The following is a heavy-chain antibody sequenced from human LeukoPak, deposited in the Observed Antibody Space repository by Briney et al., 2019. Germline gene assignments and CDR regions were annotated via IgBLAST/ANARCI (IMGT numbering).Heavy chain of an antibody. Sequence: SETLSLTCTVSGGSISSSSYYWGWIRQPPGKGLEWIGSIYYSGSTYYNPSLKSRVTISVDTSKNQFSLKLNSVTATDTAVYYCARRAGDTIFGVVIANWFDPWGQGTLVTVSS. CDR2: IYYSGST. J-gene: IGHJ5*02. D-gene: IGHD3-3*01. V-gene: IGHV4-39*01. CDR3: ARRAGDTIFGVVIANWFDP. CDR1: GGSISSSSYY.